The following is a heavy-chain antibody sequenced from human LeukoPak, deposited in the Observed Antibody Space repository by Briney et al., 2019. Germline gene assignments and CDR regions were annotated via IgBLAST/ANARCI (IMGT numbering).Heavy chain of an antibody. CDR1: GGTFSSYA. Sequence: SVKVSCKASGGTFSSYAISWVRQAPGQGLEWMGGIIPIFGTANYAQKLQGRVTMTTDTSTSTAYMEPRSLRSDDTAVYYCARDYYDSSGYYPFDYWGQGTLVTVSS. D-gene: IGHD3-22*01. CDR2: IIPIFGTA. J-gene: IGHJ4*02. V-gene: IGHV1-69*05. CDR3: ARDYYDSSGYYPFDY.